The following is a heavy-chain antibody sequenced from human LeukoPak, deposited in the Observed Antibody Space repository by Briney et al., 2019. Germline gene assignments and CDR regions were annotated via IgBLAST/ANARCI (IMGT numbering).Heavy chain of an antibody. CDR1: GGSISSSSYY. Sequence: PSETLSLTCTVSGGSISSSSYYWGWIRQPPGKGLEWIGSIYYSGSTYYNPSLKSRVTISVDTSKNQFSLKLSSVTAADTAVYYCARDHPLYGDYVGLDYWGQGTLVTVSS. CDR3: ARDHPLYGDYVGLDY. V-gene: IGHV4-39*02. CDR2: IYYSGST. J-gene: IGHJ4*02. D-gene: IGHD4-17*01.